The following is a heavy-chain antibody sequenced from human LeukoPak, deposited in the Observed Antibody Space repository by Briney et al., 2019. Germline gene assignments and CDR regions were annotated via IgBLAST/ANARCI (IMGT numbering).Heavy chain of an antibody. CDR1: GFHYSSYA. J-gene: IGHJ4*02. V-gene: IGHV3-23*01. CDR2: ISGSGGST. CDR3: AKDPRVCSHVATSYH. D-gene: IGHD2-21*01. Sequence: GGSLRLSCTASGFHYSSYATSWARQAPGKGLEWVSAISGSGGSTYYADSVKGRFTISRDNSKSTLFLQMNSLRAEDTAVYYCAKDPRVCSHVATSYHWGQGTLVTVSS.